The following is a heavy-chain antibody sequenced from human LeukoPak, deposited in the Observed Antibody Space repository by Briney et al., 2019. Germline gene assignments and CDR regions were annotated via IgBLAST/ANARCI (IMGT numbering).Heavy chain of an antibody. J-gene: IGHJ4*02. CDR1: GFTLSSYA. CDR2: ISGSGGST. Sequence: GGSLRLSCDASGFTLSSYAVSWVRQAPGKGLEWVSAISGSGGSTYYADSVKGRFTISRDNSKNTLYLQMNSLRAEDTAVYYCAKGGRDDYVWGSYRPHAGYYFDYWGQGTLVTVSS. CDR3: AKGGRDDYVWGSYRPHAGYYFDY. V-gene: IGHV3-23*01. D-gene: IGHD3-16*02.